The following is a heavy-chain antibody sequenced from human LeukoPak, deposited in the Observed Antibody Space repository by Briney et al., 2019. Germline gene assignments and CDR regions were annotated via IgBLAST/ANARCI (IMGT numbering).Heavy chain of an antibody. J-gene: IGHJ4*02. V-gene: IGHV3-66*01. D-gene: IGHD3-10*01. CDR2: IYSGGST. CDR1: GFTVSSNY. CDR3: AKDILRFGESFPSQSDY. Sequence: GGSLRLSCAASGFTVSSNYMSWVRQAPGKGLEWVSVIYSGGSTYYADSVKGRFTISRDNSKNTLYLQMNSLRAEDTAVYYCAKDILRFGESFPSQSDYWGQGTLVTVSS.